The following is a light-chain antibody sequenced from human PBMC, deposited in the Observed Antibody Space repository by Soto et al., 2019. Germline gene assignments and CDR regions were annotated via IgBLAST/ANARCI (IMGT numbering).Light chain of an antibody. CDR1: QSLNIY. J-gene: IGKJ4*01. CDR3: QQRVNWPTRT. V-gene: IGKV3-11*01. CDR2: DAS. Sequence: EIVLTQSPATLSLSPGERATLSCRASQSLNIYLAWYQQKPGQAPRLLIYDASNRATGIPARFSGSGSGTDFTLTISSVEPEDSAVYYCQQRVNWPTRTFGGGTKVDIK.